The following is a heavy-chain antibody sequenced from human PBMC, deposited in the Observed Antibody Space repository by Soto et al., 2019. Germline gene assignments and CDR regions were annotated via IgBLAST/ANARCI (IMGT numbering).Heavy chain of an antibody. J-gene: IGHJ4*02. Sequence: GESLKISCKGSGYSFASHWVAWVRQMPEKGLEWIGTIYPGDSDTKYSSAFRGHVTISADTSVSTAYLQWRSLEATDSAIYYCARYSGSYWHYLDFWGQGTLVTVYS. CDR1: GYSFASHW. D-gene: IGHD1-26*01. CDR3: ARYSGSYWHYLDF. V-gene: IGHV5-51*01. CDR2: IYPGDSDT.